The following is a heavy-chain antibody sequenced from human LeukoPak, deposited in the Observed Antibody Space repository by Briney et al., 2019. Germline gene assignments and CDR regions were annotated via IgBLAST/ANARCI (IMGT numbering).Heavy chain of an antibody. Sequence: PGGSLRLSCTASGFTFSNYALNWVRQAPGKGLEWVSTISGSAVTTNYADSVEGRFTISRDNSKNTLYLQMNSLRVEDTALYYCAKDSSNKYAMDYWGQGTLVTVSS. CDR2: ISGSAVTT. V-gene: IGHV3-23*01. D-gene: IGHD1/OR15-1a*01. CDR3: AKDSSNKYAMDY. CDR1: GFTFSNYA. J-gene: IGHJ4*02.